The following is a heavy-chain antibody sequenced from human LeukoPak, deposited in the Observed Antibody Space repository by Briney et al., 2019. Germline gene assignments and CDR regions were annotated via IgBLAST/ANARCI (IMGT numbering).Heavy chain of an antibody. CDR3: AKQYSSSLYGYFDY. J-gene: IGHJ4*02. V-gene: IGHV3-30*02. D-gene: IGHD6-13*01. CDR2: IRYDGSNK. CDR1: GFTFSSYG. Sequence: PGGSLRLSCAASGFTFSSYGMHWVRQAPGKGLEWVAFIRYDGSNKYYADSVKGRFTISRDNSKNTLYLQMNSLRAEDTAVYYCAKQYSSSLYGYFDYWGQGTLVTVSS.